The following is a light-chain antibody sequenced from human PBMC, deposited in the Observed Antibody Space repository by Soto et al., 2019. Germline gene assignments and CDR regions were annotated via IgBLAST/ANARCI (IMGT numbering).Light chain of an antibody. Sequence: QSALTQPVSVSGSPGQSITISCTGTSSDVGAYNYVSWFQQHPGKAPKLMIYEVSNRPSGVSNRFSGSKSGNTASLTISGLQPEDEADYYCSSYTSSSTLVFGGGTKLTVL. J-gene: IGLJ2*01. CDR2: EVS. CDR3: SSYTSSSTLV. CDR1: SSDVGAYNY. V-gene: IGLV2-14*01.